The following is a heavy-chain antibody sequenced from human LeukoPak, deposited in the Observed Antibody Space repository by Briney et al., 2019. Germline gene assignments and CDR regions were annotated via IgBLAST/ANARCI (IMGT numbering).Heavy chain of an antibody. CDR2: IGSNSATI. Sequence: PGGSLRLSCAASGFTFTTFGMNWARQAPGKGLEWLSYIGSNSATIYYADSVKGRFTISRDNAKNSLYLQMNSLGDEDTAVYYCARRWGGWFDPWGQGTLVTVSS. J-gene: IGHJ5*02. D-gene: IGHD3-16*01. V-gene: IGHV3-48*02. CDR3: ARRWGGWFDP. CDR1: GFTFTTFG.